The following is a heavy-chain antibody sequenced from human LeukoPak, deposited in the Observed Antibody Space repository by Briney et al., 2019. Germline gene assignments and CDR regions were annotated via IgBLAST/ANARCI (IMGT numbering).Heavy chain of an antibody. CDR3: ARDRGDSSGYYPDY. Sequence: PSETLSLTCSVSGGSISSYCWSWIRQPAGKGLEWIGRIYTSGSTHSNPSLTSRVTMSVDTSKNKLSLKLTSLTPADTAVYYCARDRGDSSGYYPDYWGQGSLVTVSS. D-gene: IGHD3-22*01. J-gene: IGHJ4*02. CDR2: IYTSGST. V-gene: IGHV4-4*07. CDR1: GGSISSYC.